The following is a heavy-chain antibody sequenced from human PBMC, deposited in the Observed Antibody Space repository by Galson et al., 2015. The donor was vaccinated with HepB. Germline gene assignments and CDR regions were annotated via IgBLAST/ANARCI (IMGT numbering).Heavy chain of an antibody. CDR2: INPSGGST. Sequence: SVKVSCKASGYTFTSYAMHWVRQAPGQRLEWMGIINPSGGSTSYAQKFQGRVTMTRDTSTSTVYMELSSLRSEDTAVYYCARGDSGGWYWVYWGQGTLVTVSS. D-gene: IGHD6-19*01. J-gene: IGHJ4*02. CDR1: GYTFTSYA. V-gene: IGHV1-46*01. CDR3: ARGDSGGWYWVY.